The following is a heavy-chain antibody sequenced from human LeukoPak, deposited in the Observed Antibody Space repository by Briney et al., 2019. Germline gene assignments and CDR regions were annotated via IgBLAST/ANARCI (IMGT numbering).Heavy chain of an antibody. D-gene: IGHD5-18*01. CDR3: ARTPEGGYTYGYFYYYYMDV. Sequence: PSETLSLTCTVSGGSISGYYWSWIRQPPGKGLEWIGYLHYSGSTNYNPSLKSRVTISVDTSKNQFSLKLSSVTAADTAVYYCARTPEGGYTYGYFYYYYMDVWGKGTTVTISS. V-gene: IGHV4-59*01. CDR1: GGSISGYY. CDR2: LHYSGST. J-gene: IGHJ6*03.